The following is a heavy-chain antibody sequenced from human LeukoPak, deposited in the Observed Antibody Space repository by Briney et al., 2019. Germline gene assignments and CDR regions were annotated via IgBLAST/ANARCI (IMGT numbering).Heavy chain of an antibody. CDR3: AKDRGYYGSGYNWFDP. D-gene: IGHD3-10*01. CDR1: GFTFSSYA. CDR2: ISGSGGST. J-gene: IGHJ5*02. Sequence: PGGSLRLSCAASGFTFSSYAMSWVRQAPGKGLEWVSAISGSGGSTYYADSVKGRFTISRDNSKNTLYLQMNSLRAEDTAVYYCAKDRGYYGSGYNWFDPWGQGTLVTVSS. V-gene: IGHV3-23*01.